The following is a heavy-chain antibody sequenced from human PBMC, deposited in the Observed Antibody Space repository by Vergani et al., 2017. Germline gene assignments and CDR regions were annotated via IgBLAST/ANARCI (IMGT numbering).Heavy chain of an antibody. CDR1: GFTFSSYA. CDR3: AKGGVSSSPLDY. V-gene: IGHV3-23*01. D-gene: IGHD6-6*01. Sequence: EVQLLESGGGLVQPGGSLRLSCAASGFTFSSYAMSWVRQAPGKGLEWVSAISGSGGSTYYADSVKGRFTISSDNSKHTLYLQMNSLRAEDTAVYYCAKGGVSSSPLDYWGQGTLVTVSS. CDR2: ISGSGGST. J-gene: IGHJ4*02.